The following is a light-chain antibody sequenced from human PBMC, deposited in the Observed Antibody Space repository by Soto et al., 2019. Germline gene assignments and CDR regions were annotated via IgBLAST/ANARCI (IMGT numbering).Light chain of an antibody. CDR3: QQYGSAPLT. Sequence: EIVLTQSPGTLSLSPGERATFSCRASQSVSSSYLAWYQQTPGQAPRLLIYGASSRSTGIPDRFSGSGSGTDFTLTISRLEPEDFAVYYCQQYGSAPLTFGGGTKVEIK. CDR1: QSVSSSY. CDR2: GAS. V-gene: IGKV3-20*01. J-gene: IGKJ4*01.